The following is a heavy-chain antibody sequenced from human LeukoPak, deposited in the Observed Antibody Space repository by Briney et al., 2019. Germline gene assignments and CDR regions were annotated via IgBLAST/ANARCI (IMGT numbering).Heavy chain of an antibody. J-gene: IGHJ6*02. D-gene: IGHD6-13*01. CDR3: ARGDSSSWYLYGMDV. Sequence: GGSLRLSCAASGFTDNSHYMSWVRQAPGRGLEWVSVIYTGGSTYDADSVKGRFTISRDNPKNMLYLQMSSLRAEDTAVYYCARGDSSSWYLYGMDVWGQGTTVTVSS. CDR2: IYTGGST. CDR1: GFTDNSHY. V-gene: IGHV3-53*01.